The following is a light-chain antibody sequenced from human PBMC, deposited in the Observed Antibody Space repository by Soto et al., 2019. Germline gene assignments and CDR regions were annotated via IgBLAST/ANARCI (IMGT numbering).Light chain of an antibody. CDR2: FAS. V-gene: IGKV3-15*01. CDR3: QQYNNWPLT. Sequence: EIVMTQSPATLSVSPGERATLSCRASQSVSNNLAWYQQKPGQAPRLLIYFASTRATGIPARFSGSGSGTEFTLTISGLQSEDFALYYCQQYNNWPLTFGGGTKVETK. CDR1: QSVSNN. J-gene: IGKJ4*01.